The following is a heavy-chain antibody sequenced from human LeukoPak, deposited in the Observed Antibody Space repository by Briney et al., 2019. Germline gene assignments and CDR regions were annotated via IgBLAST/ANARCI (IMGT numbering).Heavy chain of an antibody. CDR3: ASTINSGWYPHSFDY. CDR2: FDPEDGET. D-gene: IGHD6-19*01. J-gene: IGHJ4*02. CDR1: GYTLTELS. Sequence: ASVNVSCKVSGYTLTELSMHWVRQAPGKGLEWMGGFDPEDGETIYAQKFQGRVTMTEDTSTDTAYMELSSLRSEDTAVYYCASTINSGWYPHSFDYWGQGTLVTVSS. V-gene: IGHV1-24*01.